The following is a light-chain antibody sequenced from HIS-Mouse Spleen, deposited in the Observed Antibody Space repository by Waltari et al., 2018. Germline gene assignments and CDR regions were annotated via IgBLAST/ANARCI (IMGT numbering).Light chain of an antibody. V-gene: IGKV3D-15*03. Sequence: EIVMTQSPATLSVSQGERATLSYRASQSVSSNLAWYQQKPGQAPRLLIYGASIRATGIPARFSGSGSGTEFTLTISILQSEDFAVYYCQQYNNWPPLTFGGGTKVEIK. CDR2: GAS. CDR3: QQYNNWPPLT. CDR1: QSVSSN. J-gene: IGKJ4*01.